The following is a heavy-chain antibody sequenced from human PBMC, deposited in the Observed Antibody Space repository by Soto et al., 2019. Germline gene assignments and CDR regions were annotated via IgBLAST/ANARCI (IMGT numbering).Heavy chain of an antibody. J-gene: IGHJ4*02. Sequence: QVQLQESGPGLVKPSETLSLTCTVSGGSISSYYWSWIRQPPGKGLEWIGYIYYSGSTNYNPSLKRRVSISVDTSKNQFPLKLSSVTAADTAVYYCARLYGGNFDYWGQGTLVTVSS. CDR1: GGSISSYY. CDR2: IYYSGST. D-gene: IGHD1-26*01. CDR3: ARLYGGNFDY. V-gene: IGHV4-59*01.